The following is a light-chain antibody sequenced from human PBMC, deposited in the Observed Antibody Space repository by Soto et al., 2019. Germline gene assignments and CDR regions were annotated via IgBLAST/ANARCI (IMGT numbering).Light chain of an antibody. Sequence: QSAPTQPASVSGSPGQSITISCTGTSSDVGAYNYVSWYQQHPGKAPKLMMSQVSNRPSGVSNRFSGSKSGNTASLTISGLQAEDEADYYCSSYTSSVTWVFGGGTKVTVL. CDR2: QVS. V-gene: IGLV2-14*01. CDR3: SSYTSSVTWV. CDR1: SSDVGAYNY. J-gene: IGLJ3*02.